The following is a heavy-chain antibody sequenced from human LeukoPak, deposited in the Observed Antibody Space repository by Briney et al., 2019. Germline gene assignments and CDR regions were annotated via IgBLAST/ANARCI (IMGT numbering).Heavy chain of an antibody. Sequence: SETLSLTCTVSGGSINDYYWSWIRQAPGKGLEWIGYIYYSGSTNYSPSLRSRVTISVDTSKNQFSLRLSSVTAADTAVYYCARDSGGPYGGYVNYFDYWGQGTLVTVSS. V-gene: IGHV4-59*01. J-gene: IGHJ4*02. CDR1: GGSINDYY. D-gene: IGHD5-12*01. CDR3: ARDSGGPYGGYVNYFDY. CDR2: IYYSGST.